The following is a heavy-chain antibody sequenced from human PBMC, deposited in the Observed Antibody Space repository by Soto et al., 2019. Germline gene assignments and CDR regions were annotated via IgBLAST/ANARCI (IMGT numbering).Heavy chain of an antibody. J-gene: IGHJ3*02. CDR1: GFTFSGSA. V-gene: IGHV3-73*02. Sequence: EVQLVESGGGLVQPGGSLKPSCAAPGFTFSGSAMHWVRQASGKGREWVGRIRRKANSYATEYAASVKGRFTISRDDSKYTAYLQMNSLKNEDTAVYYCTRRAVRGYAFCSGYPTDDAFDIWGQGTMVTVSS. D-gene: IGHD3-3*01. CDR2: IRRKANSYAT. CDR3: TRRAVRGYAFCSGYPTDDAFDI.